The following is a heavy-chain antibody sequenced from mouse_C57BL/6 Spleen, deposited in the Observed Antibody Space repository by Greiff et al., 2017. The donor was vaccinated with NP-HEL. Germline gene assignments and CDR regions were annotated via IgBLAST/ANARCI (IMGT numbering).Heavy chain of an antibody. J-gene: IGHJ4*01. V-gene: IGHV1-72*01. CDR3: AREYPLYDYYAMDY. CDR2: IDPNSGGT. CDR1: GYTFTSYW. Sequence: QVQLKQPGAELVKPGASVKLSCKASGYTFTSYWMHWVKQRPGRGLEWIGRIDPNSGGTKYNEKFKSKATLTVDKPSSTAYMQLSSLTSEDSAVYYCAREYPLYDYYAMDYWGQGTSVTVSS. D-gene: IGHD2-10*02.